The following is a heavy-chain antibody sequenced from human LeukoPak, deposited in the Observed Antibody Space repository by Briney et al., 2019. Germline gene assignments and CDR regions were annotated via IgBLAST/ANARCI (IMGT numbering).Heavy chain of an antibody. CDR2: ISGYNGNT. J-gene: IGHJ4*02. D-gene: IGHD3-22*01. V-gene: IGHV1-18*01. CDR3: ARDFHSSGYYHHFHY. Sequence: GASVKVSCKASGYTFTSYGISWVRQAPGQALEWMGWISGYNGNTNYAQKLQGRVTMTTDTSTSTAYMELRSLRSDDTAVYYCARDFHSSGYYHHFHYWGQGTLVTVSS. CDR1: GYTFTSYG.